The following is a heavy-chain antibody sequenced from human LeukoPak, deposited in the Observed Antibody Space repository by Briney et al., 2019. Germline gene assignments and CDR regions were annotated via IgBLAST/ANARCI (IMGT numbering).Heavy chain of an antibody. CDR1: GGSFSGYY. Sequence: PSETLSLTCAVYGGSFSGYYWSWVRQPPGKGLEWIGEINHSGSTNYNPFLKSRVTISLDTSKNQFSLKLSSVTAADTAVYYCARDPGPPLWFGELLGFDYWGQGTLVTVSS. CDR2: INHSGST. V-gene: IGHV4-34*01. D-gene: IGHD3-10*01. J-gene: IGHJ4*02. CDR3: ARDPGPPLWFGELLGFDY.